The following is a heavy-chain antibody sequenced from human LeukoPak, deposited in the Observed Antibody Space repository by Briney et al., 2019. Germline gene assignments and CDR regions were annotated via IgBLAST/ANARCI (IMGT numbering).Heavy chain of an antibody. V-gene: IGHV4-59*08. Sequence: SGTLSLTCTVSGGSISSYYWSWIRQPPGKGLEWIGYIYYSGSTNYNPSLKSRVTISVDTSKNQFSLKLSSVTAADTAVYYCARFRVSSGWYRIDYWGQGTLVTVSS. CDR1: GGSISSYY. D-gene: IGHD6-19*01. J-gene: IGHJ4*02. CDR2: IYYSGST. CDR3: ARFRVSSGWYRIDY.